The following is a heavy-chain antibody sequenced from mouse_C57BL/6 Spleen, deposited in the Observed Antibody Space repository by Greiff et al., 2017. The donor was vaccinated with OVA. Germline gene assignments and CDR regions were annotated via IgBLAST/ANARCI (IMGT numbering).Heavy chain of an antibody. CDR2: IDPETGGT. J-gene: IGHJ2*01. V-gene: IGHV1-15*01. CDR3: TRSHGYKGFDY. D-gene: IGHD2-2*01. CDR1: GYTFTDYE. Sequence: VQLQQSGAELVRPGASVTLSCKASGYTFTDYEMHWVKQTPVHGLEWIGAIDPETGGTAYNQKFKGKAILTADKSSSTAYMELRSLTSEDSAVYYFTRSHGYKGFDYWGQGTTLTVSS.